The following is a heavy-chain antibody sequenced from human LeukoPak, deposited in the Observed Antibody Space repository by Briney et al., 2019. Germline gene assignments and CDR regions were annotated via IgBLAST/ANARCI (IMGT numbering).Heavy chain of an antibody. V-gene: IGHV5-51*01. Sequence: GESLKISCKGSGFSFTSYWIGWVRQMPGKGLEWMGVIFPADSDTKYSPSFQGQVTISADKSTNTAHLQWRSLKASDTAIYYCARGVYYYYYMDVWGKGTTVTISS. J-gene: IGHJ6*03. CDR3: ARGVYYYYYMDV. D-gene: IGHD3-10*01. CDR1: GFSFTSYW. CDR2: IFPADSDT.